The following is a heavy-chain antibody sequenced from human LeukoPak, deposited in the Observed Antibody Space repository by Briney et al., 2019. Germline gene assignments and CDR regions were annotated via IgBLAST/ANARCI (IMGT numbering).Heavy chain of an antibody. CDR3: AKDRGYDYSYGLDV. Sequence: GGSLRPSCAASGISFSSYAMSWVRQAPGRGLEWVSLISGSGDYTQYADSVRGRFALSRDNSKKTLFLQMNSLRVEDTAVYYCAKDRGYDYSYGLDVWGQGTTVTVSS. J-gene: IGHJ6*02. CDR1: GISFSSYA. CDR2: ISGSGDYT. D-gene: IGHD5-12*01. V-gene: IGHV3-23*01.